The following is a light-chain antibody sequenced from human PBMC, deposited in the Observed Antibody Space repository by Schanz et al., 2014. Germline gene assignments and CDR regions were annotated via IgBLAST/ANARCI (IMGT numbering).Light chain of an antibody. J-gene: IGKJ4*01. CDR2: GAS. CDR3: QQYDNWPRT. CDR1: QSVSSSY. V-gene: IGKV3-20*01. Sequence: EIVLTQSPGTLSLSPGERATLSCRASQSVSSSYLAWYQQKPGQAPRLLIYGASARASGIPGRFSGGGSGTDFTLTVSSLQSEDFADYYCQQYDNWPRTFGGGTKVEIK.